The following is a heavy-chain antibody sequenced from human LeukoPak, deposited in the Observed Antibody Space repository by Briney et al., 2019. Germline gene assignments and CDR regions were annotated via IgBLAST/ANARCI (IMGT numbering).Heavy chain of an antibody. Sequence: KPGGSLRLSCAASGVTFSNAWMSWVRQAPGKGLEWVGRIKSKTDGGTTDYAAPVKGRFTISRDDSKNTLYLQMNSLKTEDTAVYYCTTSVVGATYYFDYWGQGTLVTVSS. CDR1: GVTFSNAW. CDR2: IKSKTDGGTT. V-gene: IGHV3-15*01. D-gene: IGHD1-26*01. CDR3: TTSVVGATYYFDY. J-gene: IGHJ4*02.